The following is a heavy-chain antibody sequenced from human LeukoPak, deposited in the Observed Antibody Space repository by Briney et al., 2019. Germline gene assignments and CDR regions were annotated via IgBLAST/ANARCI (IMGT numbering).Heavy chain of an antibody. CDR1: GASVGSAGYY. J-gene: IGHJ4*02. CDR3: ARTQSQSGSYRYYFGY. Sequence: SETLSLTCTVSGASVGSAGYYWSWIRQPPGGGLEWIGYIYYISNANYNPSLKSRVTMSVDPSKNQFSLKLNSVTAADTAVYYCARTQSQSGSYRYYFGYWGQGTLVTVSS. D-gene: IGHD1-26*01. CDR2: IYYISNA. V-gene: IGHV4-61*08.